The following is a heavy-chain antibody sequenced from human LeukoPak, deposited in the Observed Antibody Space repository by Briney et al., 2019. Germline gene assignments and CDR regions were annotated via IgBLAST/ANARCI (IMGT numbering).Heavy chain of an antibody. Sequence: GGSLRLSCAASGFTFSSYAMHWVRQAPGKGLEDVSAISSNGGNTYYANSVKGRFTISRDNSKNTLYLQMGSLRAEDMAVYYCVRKAEDGYFDYWGQGALVTVSS. V-gene: IGHV3-64*01. D-gene: IGHD6-25*01. J-gene: IGHJ4*02. CDR3: VRKAEDGYFDY. CDR1: GFTFSSYA. CDR2: ISSNGGNT.